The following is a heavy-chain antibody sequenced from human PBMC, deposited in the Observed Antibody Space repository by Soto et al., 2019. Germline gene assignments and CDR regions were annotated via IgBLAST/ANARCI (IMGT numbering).Heavy chain of an antibody. V-gene: IGHV3-23*01. J-gene: IGHJ6*02. CDR1: GFTFSSYA. Sequence: EVQVLESGGDLVQPGGSLRLSCAASGFTFSSYAVTWVRQAPGNGLQWVSCVTNSGANTYYGDSVKGRFTISRDNSRNTLYLQMNSLSPEDTAVYYCARELDGIDVWGQGTTVTVSS. CDR2: VTNSGANT. CDR3: ARELDGIDV.